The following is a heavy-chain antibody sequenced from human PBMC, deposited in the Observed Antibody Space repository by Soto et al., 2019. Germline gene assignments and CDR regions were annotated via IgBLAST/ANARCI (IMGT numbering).Heavy chain of an antibody. CDR1: VGSISSSSNH. D-gene: IGHD4-17*01. CDR3: ATHPPYGPLDH. J-gene: IGHJ4*02. V-gene: IGHV4-39*01. CDR2: IYCSENT. Sequence: LSSTCTGPVGSISSSSNHSCCFRQPPGKGLEWIGNIYCSENTYYNPSLKSRVTIPVDTSKNQFSLRLTSVTAADTAVYYCATHPPYGPLDHWGKGTLVTVSS.